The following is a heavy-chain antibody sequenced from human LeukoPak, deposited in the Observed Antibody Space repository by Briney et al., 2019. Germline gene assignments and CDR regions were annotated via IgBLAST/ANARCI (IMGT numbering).Heavy chain of an antibody. D-gene: IGHD6-13*01. V-gene: IGHV2-5*02. CDR3: AHSTSAAAGIYYYMDV. J-gene: IGHJ6*03. CDR2: IYWDDDK. CDR1: GFSLSTSGVG. Sequence: SGPTLVKPTQTLTLTCTFSGFSLSTSGVGVGWIRQPPGKALEWLALIYWDDDKRYSPSLKSRLTITKDTSKNQVVLTMTNMDPVDTATYYCAHSTSAAAGIYYYMDVWGKGTTVTVSS.